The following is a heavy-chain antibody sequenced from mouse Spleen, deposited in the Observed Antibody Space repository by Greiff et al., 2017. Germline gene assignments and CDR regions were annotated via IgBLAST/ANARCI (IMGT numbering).Heavy chain of an antibody. J-gene: IGHJ1*01. CDR1: GFTFSDYG. CDR3: AKVPLES. D-gene: IGHD6-1*01. V-gene: IGHV5-17*01. Sequence: EVKLMESGGGLVKPGGSLKLSCAASGFTFSDYGMHWVRQAPEKGLEWVAYISSGSSTIYYADTVKGRFTISRDNAKNTLFLQMTSLRSEDTAMYYCAKVPLESWGAGTTVTVSS. CDR2: ISSGSSTI.